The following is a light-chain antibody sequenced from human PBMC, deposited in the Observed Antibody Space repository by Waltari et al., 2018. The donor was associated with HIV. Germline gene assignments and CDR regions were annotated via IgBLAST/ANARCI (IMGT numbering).Light chain of an antibody. CDR3: CSDAGSSTFVV. J-gene: IGLJ2*01. Sequence: QSALTYPASVSGSPGQSTTISCTGTNSDVGSFYLFPRYPQHPGKAPKLMIYKSSKRASGVSNRFTGSKSGKTASLTISGLQAEEEADYYCCSDAGSSTFVVFGGGTKLTVL. V-gene: IGLV2-23*01. CDR1: NSDVGSFYL. CDR2: KSS.